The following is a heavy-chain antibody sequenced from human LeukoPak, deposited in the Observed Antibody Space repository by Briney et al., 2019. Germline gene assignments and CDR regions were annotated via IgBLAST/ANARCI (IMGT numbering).Heavy chain of an antibody. J-gene: IGHJ5*02. Sequence: GGSLRLSCAASEFTFSSFGMHWVRQAPGKGLQWVAFIRYDGTTKYYTDSVKGRFTISRDNSKNTMYLQMNTLRAEDTALYYCAKGGGFGELLSPFDPWGQGTLVTVSS. V-gene: IGHV3-30*02. CDR3: AKGGGFGELLSPFDP. D-gene: IGHD3-10*01. CDR2: IRYDGTTK. CDR1: EFTFSSFG.